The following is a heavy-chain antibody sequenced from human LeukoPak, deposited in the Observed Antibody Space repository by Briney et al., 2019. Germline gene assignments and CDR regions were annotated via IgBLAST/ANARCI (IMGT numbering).Heavy chain of an antibody. CDR3: AKDRRANYYDSSGYLDY. J-gene: IGHJ4*02. V-gene: IGHV3-30*02. CDR2: IRYDGSNK. D-gene: IGHD3-22*01. Sequence: GSLRLSCAASGFTFSSYGMHWVRQAPGKGLEWVAFIRYDGSNKYYADSVKGRFTISRDNSKNTLYLQMNSLRAEDTAVYYCAKDRRANYYDSSGYLDYWGQGTLVTVSS. CDR1: GFTFSSYG.